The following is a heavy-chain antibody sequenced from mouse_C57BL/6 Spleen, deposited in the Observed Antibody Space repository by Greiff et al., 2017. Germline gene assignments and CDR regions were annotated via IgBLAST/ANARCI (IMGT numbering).Heavy chain of an antibody. CDR2: IHPNSGST. J-gene: IGHJ1*03. V-gene: IGHV1-64*01. CDR3: ARDYYGSSYGYFEV. D-gene: IGHD1-1*01. Sequence: QVQLQQPGAELVKPGASVMLSCKASGYTFTSYWMHWVKQRPGQGLEWIGMIHPNSGSTNYNEKFKSKATLTVDKSSSTAYMQLSSLTSEDSAVDYCARDYYGSSYGYFEVWGTGTTVTVSS. CDR1: GYTFTSYW.